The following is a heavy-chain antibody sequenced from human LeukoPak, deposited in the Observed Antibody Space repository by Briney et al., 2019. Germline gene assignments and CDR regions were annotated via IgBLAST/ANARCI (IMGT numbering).Heavy chain of an antibody. D-gene: IGHD2-21*02. CDR3: AKDXSRXGGDCYDAFDI. Sequence: GGSLRLSCAASGFTFSSYAMSWVRQAPGKGLEWVSAISGSGDNTYYADSVKGRFTIPRDNSGNTLYLQMNSLRAEDTAVYYCAKDXSRXGGDCYDAFDIWGQGTMVTVSS. CDR2: ISGSGDNT. J-gene: IGHJ3*02. CDR1: GFTFSSYA. V-gene: IGHV3-23*01.